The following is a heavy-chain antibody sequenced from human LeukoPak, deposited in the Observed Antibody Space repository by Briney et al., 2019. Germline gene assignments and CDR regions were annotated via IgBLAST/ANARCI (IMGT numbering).Heavy chain of an antibody. CDR1: GHTFSKYW. CDR3: GRDVHDVAADH. D-gene: IGHD6-13*01. V-gene: IGHV3-74*03. Sequence: GGFMRLFCAASGHTFSKYWMHWARQAPGKGLVWVSRIRRDGTIRQYADSVKGRFTISRDNAKNTLYLEMNSLGAEDTAVYYCGRDVHDVAADHWGQGTLVTVSS. CDR2: IRRDGTIR. J-gene: IGHJ4*02.